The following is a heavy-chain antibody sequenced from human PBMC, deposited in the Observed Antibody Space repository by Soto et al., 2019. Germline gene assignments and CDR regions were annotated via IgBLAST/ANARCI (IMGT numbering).Heavy chain of an antibody. J-gene: IGHJ5*02. CDR2: ISAYNGNT. Sequence: ASVKVSCKASGYTFTSYGISWVRQAPGQGLEWMGWISAYNGNTNYAQKLQGRVTMTTDTSTSTAYMELRSLRSDDTAVYYCARGGGAIFGVVIISGVWFDPWGQGTLVTSPQ. CDR1: GYTFTSYG. V-gene: IGHV1-18*04. CDR3: ARGGGAIFGVVIISGVWFDP. D-gene: IGHD3-3*01.